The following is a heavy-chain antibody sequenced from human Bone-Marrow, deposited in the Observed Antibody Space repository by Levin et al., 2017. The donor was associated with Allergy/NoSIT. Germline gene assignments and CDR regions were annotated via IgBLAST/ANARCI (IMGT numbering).Heavy chain of an antibody. Sequence: ETLSLTCAASGFTFSSYWMSWVRQAPGKGLEWVANIKQDGSEKYYVDSVKGRFTISRDNAKNSLYLQMNSLRAEDTAVYYCARDRTGFWSGSYDYWGQGTLVTVSS. V-gene: IGHV3-7*03. D-gene: IGHD3-3*01. CDR3: ARDRTGFWSGSYDY. J-gene: IGHJ4*02. CDR1: GFTFSSYW. CDR2: IKQDGSEK.